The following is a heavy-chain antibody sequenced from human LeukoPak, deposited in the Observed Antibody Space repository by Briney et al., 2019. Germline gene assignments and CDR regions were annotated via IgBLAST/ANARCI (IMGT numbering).Heavy chain of an antibody. CDR3: ARGFPYDSGDYYYYMDV. CDR2: IYHSGST. Sequence: PSETLSLTCTVSGYSISSGYYWGWIRPPPGKGLEWIGSIYHSGSTYYNPSLKSRVTISVDTSKNQFSLKLSSVTAADTAVYYCARGFPYDSGDYYYYMDVWGKGTTVTVSS. D-gene: IGHD3-22*01. J-gene: IGHJ6*03. CDR1: GYSISSGYY. V-gene: IGHV4-38-2*02.